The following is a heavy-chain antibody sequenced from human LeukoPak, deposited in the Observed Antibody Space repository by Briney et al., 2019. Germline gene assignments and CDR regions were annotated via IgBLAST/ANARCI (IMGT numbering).Heavy chain of an antibody. CDR3: ARGGSGTYYHY. CDR2: IYYSGST. CDR1: GGSITSYH. V-gene: IGHV4-59*01. D-gene: IGHD1-26*01. Sequence: PSETLSLTCTVSGGSITSYHYSWIRQPPGKGLEWIGYIYYSGSTNYNPSLKSRVTISVDTSKNQFSLKLSSVTAADTAVYYCARGGSGTYYHYWGQGTLVTVSA. J-gene: IGHJ4*02.